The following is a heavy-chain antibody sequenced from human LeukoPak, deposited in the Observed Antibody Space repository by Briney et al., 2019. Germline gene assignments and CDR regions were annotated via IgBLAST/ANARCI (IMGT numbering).Heavy chain of an antibody. V-gene: IGHV4-4*07. D-gene: IGHD3-10*01. CDR1: GNSFGDYY. CDR3: ARELLLWFGTDYYYMDV. J-gene: IGHJ6*03. CDR2: IYTSGST. Sequence: PSETLSLTCTVSGNSFGDYYWSWIRQPAGKGLEWIGRIYTSGSTNYNPSLKSRVTMSVDTSKNQFSLKLSSVTAADTAVYYCARELLLWFGTDYYYMDVWGKGTTVTISS.